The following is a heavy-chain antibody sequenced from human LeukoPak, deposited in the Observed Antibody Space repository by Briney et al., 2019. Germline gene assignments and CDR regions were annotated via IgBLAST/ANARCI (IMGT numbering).Heavy chain of an antibody. D-gene: IGHD5-18*01. CDR1: GFIFSNYW. CDR2: IKQDGSEK. V-gene: IGHV3-7*01. J-gene: IGHJ4*02. CDR3: ASDIVADTADDY. Sequence: GGSLRLSCAASGFIFSNYWMSWVRQAPGKGLEGVANIKQDGSEKYYVDSVKGRFTVSRDNAKNSLYLQMNSLRAEDTAVYYCASDIVADTADDYWGQGTLVTVSS.